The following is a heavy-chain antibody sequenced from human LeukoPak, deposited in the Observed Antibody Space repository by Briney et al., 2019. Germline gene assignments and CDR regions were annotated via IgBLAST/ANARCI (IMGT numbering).Heavy chain of an antibody. CDR1: GGSISNDY. V-gene: IGHV4-4*07. Sequence: PSETLSLTCTVSGGSISNDYWSWIRQAAGKELEWIGRIYTRGSTNYNPSLKSRVTISLDKSKKQFSLNLNSVTAADTAVYYCARGGTYGSGRNQHTTLDYWDQGSLVPVSS. D-gene: IGHD3-10*01. J-gene: IGHJ4*02. CDR3: ARGGTYGSGRNQHTTLDY. CDR2: IYTRGST.